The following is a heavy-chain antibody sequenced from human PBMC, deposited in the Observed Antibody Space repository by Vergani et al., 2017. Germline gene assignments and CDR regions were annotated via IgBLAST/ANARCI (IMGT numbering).Heavy chain of an antibody. D-gene: IGHD5-12*01. CDR2: IYYSGST. Sequence: QLQLQESGPGLVKPSETLSLTCTVSGGSISSSSYYWGWIRQPPGKGLEWIGSIYYSGSTYYNPSLKSRVTISVDTSKNQFSLKLSSVTAADTAVYYCARGGSGYDSPIYGGQGTLVTVSS. J-gene: IGHJ4*02. CDR1: GGSISSSSYY. V-gene: IGHV4-39*01. CDR3: ARGGSGYDSPIY.